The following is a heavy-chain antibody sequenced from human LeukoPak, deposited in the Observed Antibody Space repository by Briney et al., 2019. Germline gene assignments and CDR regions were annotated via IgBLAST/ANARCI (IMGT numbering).Heavy chain of an antibody. D-gene: IGHD5-12*01. CDR1: GYSISSSSYY. V-gene: IGHV4-39*07. J-gene: IGHJ5*02. CDR2: IYYSGST. Sequence: SETLSLTCTVSGYSISSSSYYWGWIRQPPGKGLEWIGSIYYSGSTYYNPSLKSRVTISVDTSKNQFSLKLSSVTAADTAVYYCARDRRLMDLTRGFMAWFDPWGQGTLVTVSS. CDR3: ARDRRLMDLTRGFMAWFDP.